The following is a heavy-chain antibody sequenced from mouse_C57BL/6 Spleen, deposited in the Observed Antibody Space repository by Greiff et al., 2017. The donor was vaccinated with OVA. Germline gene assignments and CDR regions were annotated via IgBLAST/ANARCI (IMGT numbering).Heavy chain of an antibody. CDR3: ASPITTVVEGAMDY. V-gene: IGHV3-6*01. J-gene: IGHJ4*01. Sequence: EVQRVESGPGLVKPSQSLSLTCSVTGYSITSGYYWNWIRQFPGNKLEWMGYISYDGSNNYNPSLKNRISITRDTSKNQFFLKLNSVTTEDTATYYCASPITTVVEGAMDYWGQGTSVTVSS. CDR1: GYSITSGYY. D-gene: IGHD1-1*01. CDR2: ISYDGSN.